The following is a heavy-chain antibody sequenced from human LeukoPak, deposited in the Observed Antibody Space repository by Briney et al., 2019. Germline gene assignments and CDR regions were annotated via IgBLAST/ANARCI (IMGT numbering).Heavy chain of an antibody. CDR1: GGSFSGYY. CDR2: INHSGST. CDR3: ARGRKEFGP. V-gene: IGHV4-34*01. J-gene: IGHJ5*02. Sequence: SETLSLTCAVYGGSFSGYYWSWIRQPPGKGLEWIGEINHSGSTNYNPSLKSRVTISVDTSKNQFPLKLSSVTAAGTAVYYCARGRKEFGPWGQGTLVTVSS.